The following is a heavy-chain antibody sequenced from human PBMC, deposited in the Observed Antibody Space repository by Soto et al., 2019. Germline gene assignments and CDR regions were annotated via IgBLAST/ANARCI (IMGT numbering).Heavy chain of an antibody. Sequence: PGGSLRLSCAASGFTFSSYSMNWVRQAPGKGLEWVSSISISSSYIYYADSVKGRFTISRDNAKISLYLQMNSLRAEDTAVYYCARADILTGYYTRDAFDIWGQGTMVTVSS. D-gene: IGHD3-9*01. J-gene: IGHJ3*02. CDR2: ISISSSYI. CDR3: ARADILTGYYTRDAFDI. CDR1: GFTFSSYS. V-gene: IGHV3-21*01.